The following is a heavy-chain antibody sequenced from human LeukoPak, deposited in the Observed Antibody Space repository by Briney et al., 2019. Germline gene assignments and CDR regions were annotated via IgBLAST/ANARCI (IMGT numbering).Heavy chain of an antibody. D-gene: IGHD2-15*01. CDR3: AREGVAATKGYDY. V-gene: IGHV3-21*01. J-gene: IGHJ4*02. CDR1: GFTFSSYS. CDR2: IGSSSSYI. Sequence: GGSLRLSCAASGFTFSSYSMNWVRQAPGKGLEWVSSIGSSSSYIYYADSVKGRFTISRDNAKNSLYLQMNSLRTDDTAVYYCAREGVAATKGYDYWGQGTLVTVSS.